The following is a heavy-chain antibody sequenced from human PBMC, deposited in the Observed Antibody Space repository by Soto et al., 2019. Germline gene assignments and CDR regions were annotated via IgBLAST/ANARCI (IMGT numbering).Heavy chain of an antibody. Sequence: PGESLKISCKSSGYTFIGYWIGWVRQMPGKGLEWMGIIYPGDSDTKYSPSFQGQVTISADKSISTAYLQWSSLKASDTAMYYCARHQYGGMVSVAFYIWGQGTMVTVSS. CDR2: IYPGDSDT. D-gene: IGHD2-8*01. CDR3: ARHQYGGMVSVAFYI. CDR1: GYTFIGYW. V-gene: IGHV5-51*01. J-gene: IGHJ3*02.